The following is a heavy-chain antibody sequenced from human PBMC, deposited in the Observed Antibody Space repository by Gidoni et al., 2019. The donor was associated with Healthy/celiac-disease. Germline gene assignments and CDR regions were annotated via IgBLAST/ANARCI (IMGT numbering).Heavy chain of an antibody. CDR2: ISYDGSNK. V-gene: IGHV3-30*01. CDR3: ARGGDEQLVRTYYFDY. D-gene: IGHD6-6*01. Sequence: QVQLVESGGGVVQPGRSLRLSCAAPGFTFSSYAMHWVRPATGNGLEWVAVISYDGSNKDYSDSVKGRFTISSDNSKNKLYLQMTSLGAEDTALYYCARGGDEQLVRTYYFDYWGQGTLVTVSS. CDR1: GFTFSSYA. J-gene: IGHJ4*02.